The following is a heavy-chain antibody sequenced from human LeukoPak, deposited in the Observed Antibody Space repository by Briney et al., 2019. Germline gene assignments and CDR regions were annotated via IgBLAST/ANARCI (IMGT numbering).Heavy chain of an antibody. CDR1: GFTFSSSA. J-gene: IGHJ4*02. CDR2: ITAGGGST. V-gene: IGHV3-23*01. Sequence: QPGGSLRLSCAASGFTFSSSAMTWVRQAPGKGLEWVSTITAGGGSTYYADSVKGRFTISRDNSKNTLDLQMNTLRAEDTAVYYCAGRIATPGRGDDYWGQGTLVTVSS. D-gene: IGHD6-13*01. CDR3: AGRIATPGRGDDY.